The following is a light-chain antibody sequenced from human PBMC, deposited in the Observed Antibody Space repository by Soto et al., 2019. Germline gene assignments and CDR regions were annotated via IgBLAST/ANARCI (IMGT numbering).Light chain of an antibody. J-gene: IGLJ3*02. CDR1: NTDVGGYNY. CDR3: TSYTPTGALV. CDR2: EVR. V-gene: IGLV2-14*01. Sequence: QSALIQPASVSGSPGQSITVSCTGTNTDVGGYNYVSWYQHRPGKAPRLMIYEVRNRLSGVSNRFSGSKSGNTASLTISGLQSEDEADYYCTSYTPTGALVFGSGTKLTVL.